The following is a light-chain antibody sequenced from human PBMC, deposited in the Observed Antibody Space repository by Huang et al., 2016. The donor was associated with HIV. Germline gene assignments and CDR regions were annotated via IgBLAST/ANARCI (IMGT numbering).Light chain of an antibody. CDR3: QHRSNWPLT. Sequence: EIVLTQSPATLSLSPGERATLSCRASQTVNNYLAWYQQKPGQAPRRLIYDASNRATGIPARFSGSGSGTDFTLTISSLEPEDFAVYYCQHRSNWPLTFGGGTKVEIK. CDR1: QTVNNY. V-gene: IGKV3-11*01. J-gene: IGKJ4*01. CDR2: DAS.